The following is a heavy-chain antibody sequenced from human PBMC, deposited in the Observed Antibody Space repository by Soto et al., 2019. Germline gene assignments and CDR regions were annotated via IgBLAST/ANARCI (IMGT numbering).Heavy chain of an antibody. D-gene: IGHD2-21*02. CDR3: ARGGHVVVVTAAVDY. CDR1: GNTFSNYY. V-gene: IGHV1-46*03. Sequence: QVQLVQSGAEVKKPGASVKVSCNASGNTFSNYYIHWVRQAPGQGLEWMGTINPSGGHTTYEQKFLGSLNMTRDTSTSTLYMEVTRLRSEDTAVYYCARGGHVVVVTAAVDYWGQGTLVTVSS. CDR2: INPSGGHT. J-gene: IGHJ4*02.